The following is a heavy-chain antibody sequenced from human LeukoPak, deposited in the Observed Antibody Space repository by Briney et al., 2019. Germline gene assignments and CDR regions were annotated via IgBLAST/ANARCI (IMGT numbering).Heavy chain of an antibody. Sequence: SETLSLTCTVSGGSISSSGYYWGWIRQPPGKGLEWIGSIYYSGSTYYNPSLKSRVTISVDTSKNQFSLKLSSVTAADTAVYYCARLDTALVTPFDYWGQGTLVTVSS. D-gene: IGHD5-18*01. CDR1: GGSISSSGYY. CDR3: ARLDTALVTPFDY. CDR2: IYYSGST. V-gene: IGHV4-39*07. J-gene: IGHJ4*02.